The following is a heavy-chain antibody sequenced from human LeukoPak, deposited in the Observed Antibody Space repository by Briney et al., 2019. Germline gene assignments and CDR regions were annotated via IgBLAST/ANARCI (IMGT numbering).Heavy chain of an antibody. CDR2: ISGSGGST. D-gene: IGHD2-15*01. V-gene: IGHV3-23*01. CDR3: AKDLWDIVVVVADY. CDR1: GFTFSSYS. Sequence: GGSLRLSCAASGFTFSSYSMNWVRQAPGKGLEWVSGISGSGGSTYYADSVKGRFTISRDNSKNTLYLQMNSLRAEDTAVYYCAKDLWDIVVVVADYWGQGTLVTVSS. J-gene: IGHJ4*02.